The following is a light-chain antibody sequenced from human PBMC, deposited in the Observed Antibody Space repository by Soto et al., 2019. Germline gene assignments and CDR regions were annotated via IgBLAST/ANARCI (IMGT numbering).Light chain of an antibody. CDR3: SSYAGSTNLV. V-gene: IGLV2-8*01. CDR2: DVT. CDR1: SSDIGGYNY. Sequence: QSVLTQPPSASGSPGQSVTISCTGTSSDIGGYNYVSWYQQCPGKAPKLIIYDVTRRPSGVPDRFSGSKSANTASLTVSGLRAEDEADYYCSSYAGSTNLVFGGGTKVTVL. J-gene: IGLJ3*02.